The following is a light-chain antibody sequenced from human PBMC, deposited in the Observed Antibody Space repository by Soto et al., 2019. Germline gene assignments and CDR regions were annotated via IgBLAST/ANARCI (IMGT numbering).Light chain of an antibody. CDR3: QTWGTGIVV. CDR1: SGHSNYA. CDR2: LNNDGSH. Sequence: QPVLTQSPSASASLGASVKLTCTLNSGHSNYAIAWHQQRPEKGPRYLMKLNNDGSHTKGDGIPDRFSGSSSGAERYLTISSLQSEDEADYYCQTWGTGIVVFGGGTKLTVL. J-gene: IGLJ2*01. V-gene: IGLV4-69*01.